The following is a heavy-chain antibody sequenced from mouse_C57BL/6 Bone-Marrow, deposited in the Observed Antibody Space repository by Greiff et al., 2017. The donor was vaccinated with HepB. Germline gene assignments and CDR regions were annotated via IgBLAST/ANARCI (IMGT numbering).Heavy chain of an antibody. CDR3: AKWDGNLYYYAMDY. V-gene: IGHV2-5*01. CDR1: GFSLTSYG. J-gene: IGHJ4*01. D-gene: IGHD2-1*01. Sequence: QVQLKESGPGLVQPSQSLSITCTVSGFSLTSYGVHWVRQSPGKGLEWLGVIWRGGSTDYNAAFMSRLSITKDNSKSQVFFKMNSLQADDTAIYYCAKWDGNLYYYAMDYWGQGTSVTVSS. CDR2: IWRGGST.